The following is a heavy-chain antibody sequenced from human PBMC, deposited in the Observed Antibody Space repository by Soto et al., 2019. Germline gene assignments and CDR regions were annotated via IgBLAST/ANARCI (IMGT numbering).Heavy chain of an antibody. V-gene: IGHV4-31*03. CDR3: VATTVTTISLDY. CDR1: GGSISNDNYY. Sequence: QVQLRESGPGLVKPSPTLSLTCTVSGGSISNDNYYWTWIRQHPGKGLEWIGYSYYSGSTYYNPSLKSRFSISVDTSKNQFSLKLSSVTAADTAVYYCVATTVTTISLDYWGQGTLVTVSS. J-gene: IGHJ4*02. CDR2: SYYSGST. D-gene: IGHD4-17*01.